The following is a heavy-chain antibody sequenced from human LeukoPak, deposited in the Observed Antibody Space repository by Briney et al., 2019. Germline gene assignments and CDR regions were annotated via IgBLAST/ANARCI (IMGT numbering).Heavy chain of an antibody. V-gene: IGHV4-4*09. D-gene: IGHD2/OR15-2a*01. CDR2: IFTSGST. CDR3: ASLSIGPRPYYYYYMDV. Sequence: SETLSLTCTVSGGSISSYNWGWIRQPPGKGLEWIGNIFTSGSTNYNPNYNPSVKSRVTISVDTSKNQFSLKLSSVTAAGTAVYYCASLSIGPRPYYYYYMDVWGKGTTVTVSS. CDR1: GGSISSYN. J-gene: IGHJ6*03.